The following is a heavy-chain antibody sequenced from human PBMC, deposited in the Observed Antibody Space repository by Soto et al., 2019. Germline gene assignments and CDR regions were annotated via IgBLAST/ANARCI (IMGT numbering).Heavy chain of an antibody. V-gene: IGHV4-59*01. Sequence: PSETLSLTCTVSGGSISRYYWKWIRPPPGKGLEWIGYIYYSGSTNYNPSLKSRVTISVDTSKNQFSLKLSSVTAADTAVYYCARDPGSGSYYGWFDPWGQGTLVTVS. CDR3: ARDPGSGSYYGWFDP. CDR1: GGSISRYY. D-gene: IGHD3-10*01. J-gene: IGHJ5*02. CDR2: IYYSGST.